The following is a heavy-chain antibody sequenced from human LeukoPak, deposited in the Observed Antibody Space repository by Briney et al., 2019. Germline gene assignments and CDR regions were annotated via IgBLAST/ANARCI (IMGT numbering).Heavy chain of an antibody. D-gene: IGHD7-27*01. J-gene: IGHJ4*02. CDR3: ARQLGSYFDY. CDR1: GGSISSYY. Sequence: SETLSLTCTVSGGSISSYYWSWIRQPPGKGLEWIGYIYYSGSTNYNPSLKSRVTISVDTSKNQFSLKLSSVTAADTAAYYCARQLGSYFDYWGQGTLVTVSS. CDR2: IYYSGST. V-gene: IGHV4-59*01.